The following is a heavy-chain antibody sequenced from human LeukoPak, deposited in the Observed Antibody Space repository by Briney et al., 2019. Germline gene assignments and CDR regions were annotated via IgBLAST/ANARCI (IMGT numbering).Heavy chain of an antibody. Sequence: GASVKVSCKASGYTFTSYYMHWVRQAPGQGLEWMGIVNPSGGTTSYAQKFQGRVTMTRDMSTSTVYMELSSLSSEDTAVYYCARDRESSTRSHGAFDIWGQGTMVTVSS. J-gene: IGHJ3*02. CDR3: ARDRESSTRSHGAFDI. V-gene: IGHV1-46*01. CDR2: VNPSGGTT. CDR1: GYTFTSYY. D-gene: IGHD2-2*01.